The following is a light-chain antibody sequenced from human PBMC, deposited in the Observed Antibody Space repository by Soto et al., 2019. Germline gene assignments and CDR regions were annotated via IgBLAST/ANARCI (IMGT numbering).Light chain of an antibody. J-gene: IGLJ1*01. CDR1: DIGRKT. V-gene: IGLV3-21*02. CDR2: DDD. Sequence: SYELTQPPSVSVAPGQTASITCGGNDIGRKTVHWYQQKPVQAPVLVVYDDDARPSGIPERVSGANSGDTATLTISRVEAGDEADYYCQVWDSSSDPPNYVFGTGTKITVL. CDR3: QVWDSSSDPPNYV.